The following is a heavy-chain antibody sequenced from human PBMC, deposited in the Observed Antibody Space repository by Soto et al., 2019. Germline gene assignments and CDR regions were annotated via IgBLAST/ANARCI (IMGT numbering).Heavy chain of an antibody. J-gene: IGHJ4*02. Sequence: QLQLQESGSGLVKPSQTLSLTCAVSGGSISSGGYSWSWIRQPPGKGLEWIGYIYHSGSTYYNPSLKTRVTISVDRSKNQFSLKLSSVTAADTAVYYCARAGGLGAVHVDYWGQGTLVTVSS. V-gene: IGHV4-30-2*01. CDR2: IYHSGST. CDR3: ARAGGLGAVHVDY. D-gene: IGHD1-26*01. CDR1: GGSISSGGYS.